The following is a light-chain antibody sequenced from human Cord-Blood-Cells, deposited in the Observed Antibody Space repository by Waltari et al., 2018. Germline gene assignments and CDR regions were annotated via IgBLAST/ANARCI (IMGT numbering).Light chain of an antibody. CDR1: RSDVGSYTL. Sequence: QSALTQPASVSGSPGQAITISCTGTRSDVGSYTLVSWHQQHPGKAPKLMIYEVSKRPAGVSNRFSGSKSGNTASLTISGLQAEDEADYYCCSYAGSSTVVFGVGTKLTVL. CDR2: EVS. CDR3: CSYAGSSTVV. J-gene: IGLJ2*01. V-gene: IGLV2-23*02.